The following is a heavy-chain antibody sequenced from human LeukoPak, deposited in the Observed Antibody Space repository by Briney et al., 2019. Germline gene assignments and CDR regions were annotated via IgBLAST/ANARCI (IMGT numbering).Heavy chain of an antibody. J-gene: IGHJ6*03. CDR2: ISYDGGKT. CDR3: AREGENGKLNYYSYYYMDV. CDR1: GFTFSSYA. V-gene: IGHV3-30*07. Sequence: PGGPLRLSCAASGFTFSSYAMHWVRQAPGKGLEWVAVISYDGGKTYYTDAVKGRSTISRDNSKNTLYLQMNSLRAEDTAVYYCAREGENGKLNYYSYYYMDVWGKGTTVTVSS. D-gene: IGHD1-14*01.